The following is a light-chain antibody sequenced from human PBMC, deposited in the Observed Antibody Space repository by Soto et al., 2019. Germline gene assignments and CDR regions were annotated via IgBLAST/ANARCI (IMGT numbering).Light chain of an antibody. Sequence: QSALTQPASVSGSPGQSITISCTGTSSDVGVYDYVSWYQHHPGKAPKLIISEGTNRPSGVSDRFSGSKYGNTASLTISGLQADDEADYYCSSYPTSPTWVFGGGTKLTVL. CDR2: EGT. CDR3: SSYPTSPTWV. V-gene: IGLV2-14*01. J-gene: IGLJ3*02. CDR1: SSDVGVYDY.